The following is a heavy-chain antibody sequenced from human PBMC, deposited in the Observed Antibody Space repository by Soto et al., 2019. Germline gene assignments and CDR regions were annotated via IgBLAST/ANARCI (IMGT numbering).Heavy chain of an antibody. Sequence: SETLSLTCAVYGGSFSGYYWSWIRQPPGKGLEWIGEINHSGSTNYNPSLKSRVTISVDTSKNQFSLKLSSVTAADTAVYYCARGTVIGYYYGSGSYDFDYWGQGTLVTVSS. CDR1: GGSFSGYY. CDR2: INHSGST. CDR3: ARGTVIGYYYGSGSYDFDY. V-gene: IGHV4-34*01. D-gene: IGHD3-10*01. J-gene: IGHJ4*02.